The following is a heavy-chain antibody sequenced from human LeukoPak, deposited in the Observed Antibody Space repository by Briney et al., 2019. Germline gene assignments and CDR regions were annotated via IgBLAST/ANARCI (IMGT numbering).Heavy chain of an antibody. D-gene: IGHD6-19*01. J-gene: IGHJ4*02. CDR3: AKDSGYSSGCQDY. CDR1: GFTVSNFW. CDR2: INSDGTST. Sequence: GGSLRLSCAASGFTVSNFWMHWVRQAPGQGLVWVSRINSDGTSTNYADSVKGRLTISRDNTKNTLYLQVNSLRAEDTAVYYCAKDSGYSSGCQDYWGQGTLVTVSS. V-gene: IGHV3-74*01.